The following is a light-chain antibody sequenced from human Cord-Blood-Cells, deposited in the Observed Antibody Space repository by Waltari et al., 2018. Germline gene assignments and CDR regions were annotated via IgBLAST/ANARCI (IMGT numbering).Light chain of an antibody. CDR3: QQSYSTLT. CDR2: AAS. Sequence: EIQMTQSPSSLSASVGDRVTINCRASQSISSYLNWYQQKPGKAPKLLIYAASSLQSGVPSRFSGSGSGTDFTLTISSLQPEDFATYYCQQSYSTLTFGPGTKVDIK. V-gene: IGKV1-39*01. CDR1: QSISSY. J-gene: IGKJ3*01.